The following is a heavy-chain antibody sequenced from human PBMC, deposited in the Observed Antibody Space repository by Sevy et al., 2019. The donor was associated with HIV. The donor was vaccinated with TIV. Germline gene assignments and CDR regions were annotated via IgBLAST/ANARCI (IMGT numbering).Heavy chain of an antibody. D-gene: IGHD3-3*02. CDR2: INGGNGNT. Sequence: ASVKVSCKASGFTFTTFAIHWVRQAPGRGPEWMGWINGGNGNTRYSETFRGRVSITRDTSATTVFMELSSLRFEDTAVYPCARERGSIKSFDLWGQGSLVTVSS. CDR3: ARERGSIKSFDL. J-gene: IGHJ4*02. V-gene: IGHV1-3*01. CDR1: GFTFTTFA.